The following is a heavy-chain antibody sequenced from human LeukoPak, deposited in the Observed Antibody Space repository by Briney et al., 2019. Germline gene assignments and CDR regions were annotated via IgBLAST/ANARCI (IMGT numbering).Heavy chain of an antibody. J-gene: IGHJ3*02. V-gene: IGHV3-30*18. CDR3: AKDVGHIVVVTEGGAFDI. CDR2: ISYDGSNK. D-gene: IGHD2-21*02. CDR1: GFTFSSYG. Sequence: PGGSLRLSCAASGFTFSSYGLHWVRQAPGKGLEWVAVISYDGSNKYYADSVKGRFTISRDNSKNTLYLQMNSLRAEDTAVYYCAKDVGHIVVVTEGGAFDIWGQGTMVTVSS.